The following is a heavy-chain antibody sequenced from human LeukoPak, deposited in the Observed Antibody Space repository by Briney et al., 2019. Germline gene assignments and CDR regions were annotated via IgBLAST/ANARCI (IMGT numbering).Heavy chain of an antibody. CDR2: IGCDGRTS. V-gene: IGHV3-23*01. Sequence: GSLRLSCATSGFIFRDSAMTWVRQAPGRGLEYVAEIGCDGRTSYYADSVQGRFTVSRDYSKRMVYLQMNSLKADDTAFYYCARRTRDGYNSPIDYWGQGALVTVSS. CDR1: GFIFRDSA. D-gene: IGHD5-24*01. CDR3: ARRTRDGYNSPIDY. J-gene: IGHJ4*02.